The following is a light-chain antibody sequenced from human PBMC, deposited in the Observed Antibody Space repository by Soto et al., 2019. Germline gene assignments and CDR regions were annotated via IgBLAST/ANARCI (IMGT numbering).Light chain of an antibody. Sequence: QSALPQPASVSGSPGQSITISCSGTSSDVGAYNYVSWYQQHPGKVPKLIIYEVSIRPSGVSDRFSGSKSANTASLTISGLRAEDEADYYCLSYTTSDTFLFGGGTKLTVL. CDR2: EVS. J-gene: IGLJ2*01. CDR1: SSDVGAYNY. CDR3: LSYTTSDTFL. V-gene: IGLV2-14*03.